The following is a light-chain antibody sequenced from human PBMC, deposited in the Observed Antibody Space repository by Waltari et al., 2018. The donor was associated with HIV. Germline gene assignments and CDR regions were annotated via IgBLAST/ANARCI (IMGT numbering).Light chain of an antibody. V-gene: IGKV4-1*01. CDR1: QSLLYGSNNKNY. J-gene: IGKJ2*01. CDR2: WAS. Sequence: DVVMTQSPDSLTVSVGERATLNCKSSQSLLYGSNNKNYLAWYQQRPGHRPKLLIYWASTRQSGAPDRFSGSGSGTDFSLTISSLQAEDVAVYYCQQYYLVPYTFGQGTKLEIK. CDR3: QQYYLVPYT.